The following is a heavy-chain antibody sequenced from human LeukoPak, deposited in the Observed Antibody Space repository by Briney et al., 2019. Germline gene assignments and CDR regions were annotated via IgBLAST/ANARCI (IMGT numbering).Heavy chain of an antibody. V-gene: IGHV4-59*01. CDR1: GGSISSYY. CDR2: IYYSGST. J-gene: IGHJ3*01. Sequence: SETLSLTCTVSGGSISSYYWSWVRQPPGKGLEWVGYIYYSGSTNYNPSLKSRVTISVDTSKNQFSLKLSSVTAADTAVYYCARALLGRITIFGVVSDAFDLWGQGTMVTVSS. CDR3: ARALLGRITIFGVVSDAFDL. D-gene: IGHD3-3*01.